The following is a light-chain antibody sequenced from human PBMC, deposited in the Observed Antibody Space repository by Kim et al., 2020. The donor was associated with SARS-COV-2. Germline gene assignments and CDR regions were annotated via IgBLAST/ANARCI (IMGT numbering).Light chain of an antibody. CDR1: KLGDKY. Sequence: SSELTQPPSVSVSPGQTASITCSGDKLGDKYACWYQQKPGQSPVLVIYQDSKRPSGIPERFSGSNSGNTATLTISGTQAMDEADYHCQAWDSSTWVFGGG. J-gene: IGLJ3*02. V-gene: IGLV3-1*01. CDR3: QAWDSSTWV. CDR2: QDS.